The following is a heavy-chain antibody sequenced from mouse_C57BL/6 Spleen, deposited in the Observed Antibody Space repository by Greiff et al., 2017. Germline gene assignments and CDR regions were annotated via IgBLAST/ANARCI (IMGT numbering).Heavy chain of an antibody. J-gene: IGHJ4*01. Sequence: QVQLKESGPGLVQPSQSLSITCTVSGFSLTSYGVHWVRQSPGKGLEWLGVIWSGGSTDYNAAFISRLSISKDNSKSQVFFKMNSLQADDTAIYYCARIYYDYDEDYYAMDYWGQGTSVTVSS. V-gene: IGHV2-2*01. CDR2: IWSGGST. CDR3: ARIYYDYDEDYYAMDY. CDR1: GFSLTSYG. D-gene: IGHD2-4*01.